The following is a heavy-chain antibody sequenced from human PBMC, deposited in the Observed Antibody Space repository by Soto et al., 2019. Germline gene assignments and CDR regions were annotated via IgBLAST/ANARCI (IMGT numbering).Heavy chain of an antibody. CDR2: INPNNGGT. J-gene: IGHJ6*02. D-gene: IGHD6-6*01. CDR3: ARGGYSGSSWYRGMDV. Sequence: VQLVQSGAEMKKPGASVKVSCKASGYTFTAYYMHWVRQAPGQGLEWVGWINPNNGGTNDAQKFQGRVTVTRDTSISTVYMEASRLRSDYTAVYYCARGGYSGSSWYRGMDVWGQGTTVTVSS. V-gene: IGHV1-2*02. CDR1: GYTFTAYY.